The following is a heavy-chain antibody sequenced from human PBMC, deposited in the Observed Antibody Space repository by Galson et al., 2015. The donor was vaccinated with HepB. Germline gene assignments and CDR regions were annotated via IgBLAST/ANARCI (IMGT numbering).Heavy chain of an antibody. D-gene: IGHD6-13*01. CDR2: ISAHNGNT. CDR3: AGAGAAAGFFGD. CDR1: GYTFTNFG. Sequence: SVKVSCKASGYTFTNFGISWVRQAPGQGLEWMGWISAHNGNTNYAQILQGRDTMTADTSTSTAYMELRSLRSDDTAVYYCAGAGAAAGFFGDWGQGTLVTVSS. J-gene: IGHJ4*02. V-gene: IGHV1-18*01.